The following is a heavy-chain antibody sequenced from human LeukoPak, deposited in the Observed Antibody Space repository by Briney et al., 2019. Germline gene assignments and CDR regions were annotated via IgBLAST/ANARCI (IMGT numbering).Heavy chain of an antibody. J-gene: IGHJ4*02. CDR3: VRDVSQRRHFDY. D-gene: IGHD1-1*01. V-gene: IGHV4-61*02. Sequence: TLSLTCTVSGGSISSGNYYWSWIRQPAGKGLEWIGRIYTSGSTNYNPSLKSRVTMSVDTSKNQFSLKMSSVTAADTAVYYCVRDVSQRRHFDYWGQGTLVTVSS. CDR1: GGSISSGNYY. CDR2: IYTSGST.